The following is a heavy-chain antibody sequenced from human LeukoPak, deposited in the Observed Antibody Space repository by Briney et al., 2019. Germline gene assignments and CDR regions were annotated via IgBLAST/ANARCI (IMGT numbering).Heavy chain of an antibody. CDR1: GFTFSSYA. Sequence: PGGSLRLSCAASGFTFSSYAMHWVRQAPGKGLEWVAVISYDGSNKYYADSVKGRFTISRDNSKNTLYLQMNSLRAEDTAVYYCARAAGIAAADSYYFDYWGQGTLVTVYS. D-gene: IGHD6-13*01. J-gene: IGHJ4*02. CDR2: ISYDGSNK. V-gene: IGHV3-30-3*01. CDR3: ARAAGIAAADSYYFDY.